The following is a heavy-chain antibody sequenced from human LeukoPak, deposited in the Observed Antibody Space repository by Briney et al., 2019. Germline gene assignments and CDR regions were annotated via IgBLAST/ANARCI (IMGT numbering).Heavy chain of an antibody. V-gene: IGHV4-59*01. Sequence: SETLSLTCTVSGGSISSYYWSWIRQPPGKGLGGIGHIYYSGSTKYNPSLKSRVTISVDTSKNQFSLKLSSVTAADTAVYYCARSYDSSGYYYYAFDIWGQGTMVTVSS. CDR3: ARSYDSSGYYYYAFDI. D-gene: IGHD3-22*01. CDR1: GGSISSYY. J-gene: IGHJ3*02. CDR2: IYYSGST.